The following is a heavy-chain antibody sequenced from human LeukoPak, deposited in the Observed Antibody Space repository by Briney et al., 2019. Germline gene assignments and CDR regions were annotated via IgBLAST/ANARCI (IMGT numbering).Heavy chain of an antibody. CDR1: GGSISSYY. V-gene: IGHV4-59*01. CDR3: ARDTYYYGSGSRLLDY. J-gene: IGHJ4*02. D-gene: IGHD3-10*01. CDR2: IYYSGST. Sequence: TSSETLSLTCTVSGGSISSYYWSWIRQPPGKGLEWIGYIYYSGSTNYNPSLKSRVTISVDTSKNQFSLKLSSVTAADTAVYYCARDTYYYGSGSRLLDYWGQGTLVTVSS.